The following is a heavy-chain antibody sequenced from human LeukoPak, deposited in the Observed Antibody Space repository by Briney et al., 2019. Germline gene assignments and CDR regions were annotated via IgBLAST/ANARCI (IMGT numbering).Heavy chain of an antibody. J-gene: IGHJ4*02. Sequence: GGSLTLSCAASGLTFSSYAMSWVRQAPGKGLEWVSTISGSGDRTDYADSVKGRFTISRDNSKNTLYLQMNRLRAEDTAGYFCAKEGIAGAGADYFDYWGQGTLVTVSS. CDR1: GLTFSSYA. CDR2: ISGSGDRT. V-gene: IGHV3-23*01. CDR3: AKEGIAGAGADYFDY. D-gene: IGHD6-13*01.